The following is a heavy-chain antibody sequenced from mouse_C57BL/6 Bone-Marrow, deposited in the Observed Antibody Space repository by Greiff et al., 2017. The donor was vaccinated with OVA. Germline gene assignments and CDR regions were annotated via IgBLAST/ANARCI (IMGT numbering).Heavy chain of an antibody. CDR3: AREYFGSSYGY. Sequence: QVQLQQPGAELVMPGASVKLSCKASGYTFTSYWMHWVKQRPGQGLEWIGEIDPSDSYTNYNQKFKGKSTLTVDKSSSTAYMQLSSLTSEDSAVYYRAREYFGSSYGYWGQGTTLTVSS. V-gene: IGHV1-69*01. J-gene: IGHJ2*01. CDR2: IDPSDSYT. CDR1: GYTFTSYW. D-gene: IGHD1-1*01.